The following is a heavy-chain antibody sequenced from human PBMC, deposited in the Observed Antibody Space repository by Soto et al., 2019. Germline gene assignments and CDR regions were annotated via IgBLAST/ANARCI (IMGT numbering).Heavy chain of an antibody. CDR2: IWYDGSYK. CDR1: GFSFNNHG. J-gene: IGHJ4*02. D-gene: IGHD2-8*01. V-gene: IGHV3-33*01. CDR3: ARKQMVSYYFDY. Sequence: QVQLAESGGGVVQPGRSLRLSCAASGFSFNNHGMHWVRHAPGKGLVLVAVIWYDGSYKYYADSVKGRFTISSDKSKHTLYLQMNSLRADATALYYCARKQMVSYYFDYWDQGTLVNVS.